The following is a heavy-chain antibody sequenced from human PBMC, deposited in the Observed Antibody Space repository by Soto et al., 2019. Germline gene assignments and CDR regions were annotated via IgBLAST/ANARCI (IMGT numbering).Heavy chain of an antibody. Sequence: QMQLQESGPGLVKPSETLSLTCTVSGGSIRGYYWSWIRQSAGMRLEWIGRVHTSGSTNYNPSLKSRVIISVDMSKNQIALNLTSVSAAFTSLYYCVRASMPKAHFDSWGQGTLVTVSS. CDR3: VRASMPKAHFDS. D-gene: IGHD2-2*01. CDR2: VHTSGST. J-gene: IGHJ4*02. V-gene: IGHV4-4*07. CDR1: GGSIRGYY.